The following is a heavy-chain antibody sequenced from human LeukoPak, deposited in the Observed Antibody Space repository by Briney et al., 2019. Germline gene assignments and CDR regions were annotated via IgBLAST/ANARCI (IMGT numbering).Heavy chain of an antibody. Sequence: GGSLRLSCAASGFTFSSYGMHWVRQAPGKGLEWVAFVRYDGTNKYYADSVKGRFTISRDNSKNTLYLQVNSLRAEDSAVYYCARSGGEDIVVVPAAIRFPMAFDIWGQGTMVTVSS. CDR1: GFTFSSYG. J-gene: IGHJ3*02. V-gene: IGHV3-30*02. CDR2: VRYDGTNK. CDR3: ARSGGEDIVVVPAAIRFPMAFDI. D-gene: IGHD2-2*02.